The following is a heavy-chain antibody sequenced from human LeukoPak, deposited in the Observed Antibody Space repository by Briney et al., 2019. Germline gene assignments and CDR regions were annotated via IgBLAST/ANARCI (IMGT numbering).Heavy chain of an antibody. Sequence: SETLSLTCTVSGDSISSYYWSWIRQPPGKGLEWFGYMYYSGSTNYNPSLKSRFTISVDTSKNQFSLKLSSVTAADTAVYYCARDPGDRGNNWFGPWGQGTLVTVSS. V-gene: IGHV4-59*01. CDR2: MYYSGST. D-gene: IGHD7-27*01. CDR3: ARDPGDRGNNWFGP. J-gene: IGHJ5*02. CDR1: GDSISSYY.